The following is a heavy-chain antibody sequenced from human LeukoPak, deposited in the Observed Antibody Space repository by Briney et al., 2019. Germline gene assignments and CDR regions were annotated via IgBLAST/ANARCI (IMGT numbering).Heavy chain of an antibody. CDR2: IYYSGST. D-gene: IGHD2-15*01. J-gene: IGHJ4*02. V-gene: IGHV4-59*08. Sequence: IPSETLSLTCTVSGGSISSYYWSWIRQPPGKGLEWIGYIYYSGSTNYNPSLKSRVTISVDTSKNQFSLKLSSVTAADTAVYYCARSYCSGGSCYSKWGQGTLVTVSS. CDR1: GGSISSYY. CDR3: ARSYCSGGSCYSK.